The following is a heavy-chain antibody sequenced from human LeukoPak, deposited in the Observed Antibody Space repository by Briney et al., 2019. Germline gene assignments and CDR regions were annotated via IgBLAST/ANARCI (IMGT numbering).Heavy chain of an antibody. Sequence: SETLSLTCTVSGGSISSSTYYWGWIRQPPGKGLEWIGYIYYSGSTNYNPSLKSRVTISVDTSKNQFSLKLNSVTAADTAVYYCARRAARTVMGYGDFNWFDPWGQGTLVTVSS. D-gene: IGHD4-17*01. V-gene: IGHV4-61*05. CDR2: IYYSGST. CDR1: GGSISSSTYY. CDR3: ARRAARTVMGYGDFNWFDP. J-gene: IGHJ5*02.